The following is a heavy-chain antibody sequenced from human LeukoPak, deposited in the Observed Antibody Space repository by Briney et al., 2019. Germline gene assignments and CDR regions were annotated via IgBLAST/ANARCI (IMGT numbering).Heavy chain of an antibody. Sequence: GGSLRLSCAASGFTFSSYGMRWVRQAPGKGLEWVAFIRYDGSNKYYADSVKGRFTISRDNSKNTLYLQMNSLRAEDTAVYYCAKEPSHDYGDSQGPWGQGTLVTVSS. CDR2: IRYDGSNK. D-gene: IGHD4-17*01. J-gene: IGHJ5*02. V-gene: IGHV3-30*02. CDR1: GFTFSSYG. CDR3: AKEPSHDYGDSQGP.